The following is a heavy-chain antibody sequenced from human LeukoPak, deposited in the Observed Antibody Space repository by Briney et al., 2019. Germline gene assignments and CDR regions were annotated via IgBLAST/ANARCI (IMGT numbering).Heavy chain of an antibody. CDR3: AKDLSSGWYPYYFDF. D-gene: IGHD6-19*01. V-gene: IGHV3-23*01. CDR2: ISGSSDTT. Sequence: GGSLRLSCAGSGFTFSSYAMSWVRQAPGKGLEWVSVISGSSDTTYYADSVKGRFIISRDNSKNTLYLQMNSLRAEDTAVYYCAKDLSSGWYPYYFDFWGRGTLVTVSS. J-gene: IGHJ4*02. CDR1: GFTFSSYA.